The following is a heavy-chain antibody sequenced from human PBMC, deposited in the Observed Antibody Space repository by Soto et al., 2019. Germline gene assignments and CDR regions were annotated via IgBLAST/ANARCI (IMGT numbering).Heavy chain of an antibody. D-gene: IGHD2-21*01. J-gene: IGHJ6*02. V-gene: IGHV1-69*13. CDR3: ARPVVAVIAFGYQYYGMDA. CDR2: IIPMFGTP. Sequence: SVKVSCKAAAGTFRSYAMSWVRQAPGQGLEWMGGIIPMFGTPNYAQNFKGRLTITADESTRTAYMELSSPRSEDTAVYYCARPVVAVIAFGYQYYGMDAWGQGTTVTVSS. CDR1: AGTFRSYA.